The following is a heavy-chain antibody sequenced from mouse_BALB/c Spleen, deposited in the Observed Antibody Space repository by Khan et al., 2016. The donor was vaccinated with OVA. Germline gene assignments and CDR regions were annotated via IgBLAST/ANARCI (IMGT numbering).Heavy chain of an antibody. D-gene: IGHD2-14*01. V-gene: IGHV1-26*01. Sequence: VQLKQSGPDLVKPGASVKISCKASGYSFTLYYMSWVKQSHGKSLEWIGRVNPNTDNINYNQEFKGKAILTVDKSSNTAYMDLRSLTSEDSAVYFGARGYDLFASWGQGTLVTVSA. J-gene: IGHJ3*01. CDR2: VNPNTDNI. CDR1: GYSFTLYY. CDR3: ARGYDLFAS.